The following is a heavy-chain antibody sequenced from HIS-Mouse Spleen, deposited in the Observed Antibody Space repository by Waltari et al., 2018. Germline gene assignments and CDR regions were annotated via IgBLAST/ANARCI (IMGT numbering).Heavy chain of an antibody. J-gene: IGHJ4*02. CDR3: ARGKRGYSGYEPDY. CDR1: GGSISSGGYY. V-gene: IGHV4-31*03. D-gene: IGHD5-12*01. Sequence: QVQLQESGPGLVKPSQTLSLTCTVSGGSISSGGYYWSWIRQHPGKGLEWIGYLDYRVSTYYSPSLKSRVTISVDTSKNQFSLKLSSVTAADTAVYYCARGKRGYSGYEPDYWGQGTLVTVSS. CDR2: LDYRVST.